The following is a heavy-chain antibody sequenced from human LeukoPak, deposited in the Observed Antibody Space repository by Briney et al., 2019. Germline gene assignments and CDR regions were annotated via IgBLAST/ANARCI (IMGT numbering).Heavy chain of an antibody. CDR2: TNHSGST. CDR3: ARGRNYYGKGWYFDL. D-gene: IGHD3-10*01. J-gene: IGHJ2*01. Sequence: SETLSLTCAVYGGSFSGYYWSWIRQPPGKGLEWIGETNHSGSTNYNPSLKSRVTISVDTSKNQFSLKLSSVTAADTAVYYCARGRNYYGKGWYFDLWGRGTLVTVSS. CDR1: GGSFSGYY. V-gene: IGHV4-34*01.